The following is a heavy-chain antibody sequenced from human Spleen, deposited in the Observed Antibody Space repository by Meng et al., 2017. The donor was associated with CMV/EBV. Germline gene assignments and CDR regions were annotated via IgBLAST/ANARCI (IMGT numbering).Heavy chain of an antibody. J-gene: IGHJ4*02. D-gene: IGHD3-22*01. CDR1: GGSFSGYY. CDR2: INHSGST. CDR3: ARREDYYDSSGYYLR. Sequence: QVQLQQWGAGLLKPSETLSLTCAVYGGSFSGYYWSWIRQPPGKGLEWIGEINHSGSTNYNPSLKSRVTISVDTSKNQFSLKLSSVTAADTAVYYCARREDYYDSSGYYLRWGQGTLVTVSS. V-gene: IGHV4-34*01.